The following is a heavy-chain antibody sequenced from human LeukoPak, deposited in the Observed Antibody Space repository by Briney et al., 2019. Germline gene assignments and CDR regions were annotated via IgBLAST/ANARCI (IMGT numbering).Heavy chain of an antibody. V-gene: IGHV4-34*01. Sequence: SETLSLTCAVYVGSFSGYYWSWIRHPPGKGLEWIGEINHSGSTNYNPSLKSRVTISVDTSKNQFSLKLSSVTAADTAVYYCARGRPWFDPWGQGTLVTVSS. CDR3: ARGRPWFDP. CDR1: VGSFSGYY. J-gene: IGHJ5*02. CDR2: INHSGST.